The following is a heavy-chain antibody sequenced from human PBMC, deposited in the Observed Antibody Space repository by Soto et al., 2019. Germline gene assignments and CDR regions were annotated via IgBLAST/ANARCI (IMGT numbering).Heavy chain of an antibody. D-gene: IGHD2-15*01. Sequence: SETLSLTCTVSGGSVSSGSYYWSWIRQPPGKGLEWIGYIYYSGSTNYNPSLKSRVTISVDTSKNQFSLKLSSVTAADTAVYYCARGSGQNDDFDIWGQGTMVTVSS. CDR3: ARGSGQNDDFDI. V-gene: IGHV4-61*01. CDR1: GGSVSSGSYY. J-gene: IGHJ3*02. CDR2: IYYSGST.